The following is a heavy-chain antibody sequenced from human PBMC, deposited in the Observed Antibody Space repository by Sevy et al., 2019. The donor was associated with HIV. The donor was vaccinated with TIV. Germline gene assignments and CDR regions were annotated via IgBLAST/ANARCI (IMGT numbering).Heavy chain of an antibody. CDR1: GDTFSTYD. V-gene: IGHV1-8*02. Sequence: ASVKVSCKASGDTFSTYDINWVRQATGQGLEWMGWMNPNSGNTGYAQKFQGRVTMTRNTSISTAYMELSSLRSEDTAVYYCARGAPLSSGWCPYYCYYGMDVWGQGTTVTVS. J-gene: IGHJ6*02. CDR2: MNPNSGNT. CDR3: ARGAPLSSGWCPYYCYYGMDV. D-gene: IGHD6-19*01.